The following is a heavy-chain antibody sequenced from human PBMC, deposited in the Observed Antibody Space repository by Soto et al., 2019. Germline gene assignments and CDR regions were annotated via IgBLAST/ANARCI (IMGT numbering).Heavy chain of an antibody. CDR2: IYPGDSDT. V-gene: IGHV5-51*01. Sequence: GESRKISCKGSGYIFTRYWIGCVRQMPGKGLEWMGIIYPGDSDTRYSPSFQGQVTISADNSISTAYLQWSSLKASDTAMYYCARESGSDYDFLGDPPAPNWSDPSGQGTLVTVSS. CDR1: GYIFTRYW. D-gene: IGHD3-3*01. J-gene: IGHJ5*02. CDR3: ARESGSDYDFLGDPPAPNWSDP.